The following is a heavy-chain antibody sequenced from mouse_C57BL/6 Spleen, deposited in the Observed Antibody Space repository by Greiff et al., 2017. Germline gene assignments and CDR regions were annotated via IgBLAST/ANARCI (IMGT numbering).Heavy chain of an antibody. CDR2: IYPEDGDT. Sequence: VQLQQSGAELVKPGASVKLSCTASGFDFKGYCMHWVKQRTEQGLEWIGRIYPEDGDTKYAPKFKGKATITADTSSNTAYLQLSSLTSEDSAVYYCARCYDYAMDYWGQGTSVTVSS. J-gene: IGHJ4*01. V-gene: IGHV14-2*01. CDR3: ARCYDYAMDY. CDR1: GFDFKGYC. D-gene: IGHD2-12*01.